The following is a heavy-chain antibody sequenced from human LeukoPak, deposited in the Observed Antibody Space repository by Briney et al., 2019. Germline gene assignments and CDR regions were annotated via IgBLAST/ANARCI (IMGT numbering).Heavy chain of an antibody. D-gene: IGHD3-22*01. CDR3: ARAPSEIGGYYPEYFRH. J-gene: IGHJ1*01. V-gene: IGHV3-74*01. Sequence: GGSLRLSCAVSGFTFCTYWIHWVRQAPGKGLVWVSRIKSDGGTNYADSVKGRFTISRDNAKKTVSLQMNSLRPEDTGVYYCARAPSEIGGYYPEYFRHWGQGTLVTVSS. CDR2: IKSDGGT. CDR1: GFTFCTYW.